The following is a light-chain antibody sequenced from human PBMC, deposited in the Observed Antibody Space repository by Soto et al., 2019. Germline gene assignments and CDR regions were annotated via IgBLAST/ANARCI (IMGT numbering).Light chain of an antibody. J-gene: IGKJ5*01. Sequence: EIVLTQSPATLSLSPGERATLSCSASQSVSSYLAWYQQKPVHAPRVLIYDASNRANGIPARFSRSGSGTDFTPAMSSLEPEDFAVYYCQQRSNWPPNTFRRGTGMEIK. CDR1: QSVSSY. CDR3: QQRSNWPPNT. V-gene: IGKV3-11*01. CDR2: DAS.